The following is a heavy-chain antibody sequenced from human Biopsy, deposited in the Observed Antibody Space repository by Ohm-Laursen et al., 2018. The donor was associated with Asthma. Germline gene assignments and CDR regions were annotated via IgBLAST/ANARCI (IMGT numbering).Heavy chain of an antibody. D-gene: IGHD6-19*01. CDR2: VIPLLDTG. CDR3: ARCQVGYSSGWSLLLKKIYYPGMDV. J-gene: IGHJ6*02. Sequence: VSSVKVSCKTSGDTFRTSAFSWVRQAPGQGLEWMGGVIPLLDTGDYAQKFQGRVTITADESTSTAYMEVTSLRSEDTAIYYCARCQVGYSSGWSLLLKKIYYPGMDVWGQGTAVTVSS. V-gene: IGHV1-69*01. CDR1: GDTFRTSA.